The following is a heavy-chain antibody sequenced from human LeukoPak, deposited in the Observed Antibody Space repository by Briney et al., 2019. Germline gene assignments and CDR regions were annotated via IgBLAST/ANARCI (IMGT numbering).Heavy chain of an antibody. CDR3: AREWGDHTDAFDI. D-gene: IGHD1-14*01. CDR1: GFTFSDYY. J-gene: IGHJ3*02. Sequence: GGSLRLSCAASGFTFSDYYMSWIRQAPGKGLEWVSYISSSGSTIYYADSVKGRFTISRDNAKSSLYLQMNSLRAEDTAVYYCAREWGDHTDAFDIWGQGTMVTVSP. V-gene: IGHV3-11*01. CDR2: ISSSGSTI.